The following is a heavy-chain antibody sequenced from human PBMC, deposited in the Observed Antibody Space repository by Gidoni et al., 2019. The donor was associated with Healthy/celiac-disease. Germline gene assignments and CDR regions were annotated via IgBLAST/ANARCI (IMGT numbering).Heavy chain of an antibody. CDR1: GFSLSTSGMC. D-gene: IGHD3-3*01. CDR2: IDWDDDT. V-gene: IGHV2-70*01. Sequence: QVTLRESGPALVKPTQTLTLTCTFSGFSLSTSGMCVSWIRQPPGKALEWLALIDWDDDTYYSTSLKTRLTIAKDTSKNQVVLTMTNMDPVDTATYYCARIPIDLEWPNYYYGMDVWGQGTTVTVSS. J-gene: IGHJ6*02. CDR3: ARIPIDLEWPNYYYGMDV.